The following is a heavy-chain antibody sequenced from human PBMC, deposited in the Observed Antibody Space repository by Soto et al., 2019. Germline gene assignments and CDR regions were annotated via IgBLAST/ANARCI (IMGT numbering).Heavy chain of an antibody. V-gene: IGHV1-46*01. J-gene: IGHJ4*02. CDR3: ATEVGVHSRRACYFDY. CDR2: INPGSGGT. D-gene: IGHD3-22*01. CDR1: TYTFTTYY. Sequence: ASVKVSCKTSTYTFTTYYMHWVRQAPGHGLEWMGIINPGSGGTTYAQKFQDRVTMTRDTSTSTVYMDLNSLRSDDTAVYYCATEVGVHSRRACYFDYWGQGTLVTVSS.